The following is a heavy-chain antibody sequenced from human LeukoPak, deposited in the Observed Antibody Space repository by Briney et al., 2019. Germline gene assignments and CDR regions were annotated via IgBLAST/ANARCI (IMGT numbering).Heavy chain of an antibody. CDR3: AREPEGSSSWYRLTYYMDV. V-gene: IGHV3-21*01. CDR1: GFTFSSHG. J-gene: IGHJ6*03. D-gene: IGHD6-13*01. CDR2: ISSSSSYI. Sequence: GGSLRLSCAASGFTFSSHGMNWVRQAPGKGLEWVSSISSSSSYIYYADSVKGRFTISRDNAKNSLYLQMNSLRAEDTAVYYCAREPEGSSSWYRLTYYMDVWGKGTTVTVSS.